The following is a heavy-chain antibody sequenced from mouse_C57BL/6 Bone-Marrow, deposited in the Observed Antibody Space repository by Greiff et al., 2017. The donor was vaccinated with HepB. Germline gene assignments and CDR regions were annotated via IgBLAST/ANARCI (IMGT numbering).Heavy chain of an antibody. Sequence: VQLVESDAELVKPGASVKISCKVSCYTFTDHTIHWMKQRPEQGLEWIGYIYPRDGSTKYNEKFKGKATLTADKSSSTAYMQLNSLTSEDSAVYFCASLYYYGRGAMDYWGQGTSVTVSS. CDR3: ASLYYYGRGAMDY. CDR1: CYTFTDHT. D-gene: IGHD1-1*01. CDR2: IYPRDGST. J-gene: IGHJ4*01. V-gene: IGHV1-78*01.